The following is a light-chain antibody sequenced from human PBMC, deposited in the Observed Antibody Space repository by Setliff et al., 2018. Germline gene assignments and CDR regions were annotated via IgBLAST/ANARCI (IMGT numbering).Light chain of an antibody. CDR1: SSDVGGYNY. CDR3: CSYAGSYTSLYV. J-gene: IGLJ1*01. V-gene: IGLV2-11*01. CDR2: DVS. Sequence: QSALAQPRSVSGSPGQSVTISCTGTSSDVGGYNYVSWYQQHPGKAPKLIIYDVSKRPSGVPDRFSGSKSGNTASLTISGPQAEDEADYYCCSYAGSYTSLYVFGTGTKVTVL.